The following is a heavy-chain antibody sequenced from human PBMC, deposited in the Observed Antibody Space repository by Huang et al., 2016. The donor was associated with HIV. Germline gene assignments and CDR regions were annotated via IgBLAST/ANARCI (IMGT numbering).Heavy chain of an antibody. D-gene: IGHD4-4*01. V-gene: IGHV1-69*13. CDR1: GGPFRSYS. CDR2: LRPVLDSP. Sequence: QVQLLQSGAEVKKPGSSVKVSCKASGGPFRSYSIAWVRPAPGQGLEWMASLRPVLDSPNYAQKLQGRVRVTAYESTSTVYMELRDLRPDDTAVYFCARGSLEYSVSSSLDYWGQGTHVTVSS. J-gene: IGHJ4*02. CDR3: ARGSLEYSVSSSLDY.